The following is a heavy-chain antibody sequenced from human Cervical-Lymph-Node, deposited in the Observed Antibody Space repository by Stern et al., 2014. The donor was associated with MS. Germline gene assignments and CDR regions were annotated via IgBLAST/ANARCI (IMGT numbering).Heavy chain of an antibody. CDR2: IYWDDDK. CDR3: AYKRVWLDP. CDR1: GFSLNTTGVG. V-gene: IGHV2-5*02. J-gene: IGHJ5*02. Sequence: QVTLRESGPTLVKPTQTLTLTCTFSGFSLNTTGVGVAWIRQPPGKALEWLALIYWDDDKRYSPSLKNRLTITKDTSKNQVVLTMTNMDPVDTATYYCAYKRVWLDPWGQGTLVTVSS.